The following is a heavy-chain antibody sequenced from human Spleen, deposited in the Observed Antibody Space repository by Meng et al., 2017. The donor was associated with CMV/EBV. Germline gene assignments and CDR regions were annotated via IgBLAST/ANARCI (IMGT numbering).Heavy chain of an antibody. D-gene: IGHD6-13*01. Sequence: GESLKISCAASGFTFSSYAMSWVRQAPGKGLEWVSAISGSGGSTYYADSVKGRFTISRDNAKNSLYLQMNSLRAEDTALFYCAKEKESSWYEFDYWGQGTLVTVSS. CDR2: ISGSGGST. CDR3: AKEKESSWYEFDY. CDR1: GFTFSSYA. V-gene: IGHV3-23*01. J-gene: IGHJ4*02.